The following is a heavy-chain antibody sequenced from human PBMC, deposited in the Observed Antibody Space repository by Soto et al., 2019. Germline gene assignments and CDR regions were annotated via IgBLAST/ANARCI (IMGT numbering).Heavy chain of an antibody. V-gene: IGHV4-39*01. CDR3: AMDSSGYYYGHPGFDY. D-gene: IGHD3-22*01. CDR1: GGSISSSSYY. Sequence: SETLSLTCTVSGGSISSSSYYWGWIRQPPGKGLEWIGSTYYSGSTYYNPSLKSRVTISADTSKNQFSLKLSSVTAADTAVYYCAMDSSGYYYGHPGFDYWGQGTLVTVSS. J-gene: IGHJ4*02. CDR2: TYYSGST.